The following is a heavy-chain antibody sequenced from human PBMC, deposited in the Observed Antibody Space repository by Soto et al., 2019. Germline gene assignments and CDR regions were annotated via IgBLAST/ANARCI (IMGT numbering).Heavy chain of an antibody. CDR2: IYYSGST. CDR3: ARGVVVPAAIAHYYYGMDV. CDR1: GGSISSSSYY. Sequence: QLQLQESGPGLVKPSETLSLTCTVSGGSISSSSYYWGWIRQPPGKGLEWIGSIYYSGSTYYNPSLKSRVTISVDTSKNQFSLKLSSVTAADTAVYYCARGVVVPAAIAHYYYGMDVWGQGTTVTVSS. D-gene: IGHD2-2*01. J-gene: IGHJ6*02. V-gene: IGHV4-39*01.